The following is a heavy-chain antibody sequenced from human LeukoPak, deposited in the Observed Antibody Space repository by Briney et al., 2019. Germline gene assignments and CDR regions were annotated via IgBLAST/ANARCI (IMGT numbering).Heavy chain of an antibody. CDR3: ASLLDTAMVLDY. J-gene: IGHJ4*02. Sequence: GGSLRLSCAASGFTFSSYAMSWVRQAPGKGLEWVSAISGSGGSTYYADSVKGRFTISRDNSKSTLYLQMNSLRAEDTAVYYCASLLDTAMVLDYWGQGTLVTVSS. D-gene: IGHD5-18*01. CDR2: ISGSGGST. CDR1: GFTFSSYA. V-gene: IGHV3-23*01.